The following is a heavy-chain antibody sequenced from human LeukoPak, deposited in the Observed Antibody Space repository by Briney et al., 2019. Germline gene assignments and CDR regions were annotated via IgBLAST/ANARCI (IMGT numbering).Heavy chain of an antibody. Sequence: SETLSLTCTVSGGSISSSSYSWGWIRQPPGKGLEWIGSIYYSGSTYYNPSLKSRVTISVDTSKNQFSLKLSSVTAADTAVYYCARHTLPFYDILTGPDNDYWGQGTLVTVSS. CDR3: ARHTLPFYDILTGPDNDY. CDR1: GGSISSSSYS. J-gene: IGHJ4*02. D-gene: IGHD3-9*01. CDR2: IYYSGST. V-gene: IGHV4-39*01.